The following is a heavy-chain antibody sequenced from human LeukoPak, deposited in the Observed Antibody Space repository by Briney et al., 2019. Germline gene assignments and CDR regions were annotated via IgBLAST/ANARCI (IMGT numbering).Heavy chain of an antibody. Sequence: PGGSLRLSCAASGFTFSSYGMHWVRQAPGKGLEWVAVIWYDGSNKYYADSVKGRFTISRDNSKNTLYLQMNSLRAEDTAVYYCARDRHGDSSYSFYYYGMDVWGQGTTVTVSS. J-gene: IGHJ6*02. CDR2: IWYDGSNK. CDR3: ARDRHGDSSYSFYYYGMDV. D-gene: IGHD4-17*01. CDR1: GFTFSSYG. V-gene: IGHV3-33*08.